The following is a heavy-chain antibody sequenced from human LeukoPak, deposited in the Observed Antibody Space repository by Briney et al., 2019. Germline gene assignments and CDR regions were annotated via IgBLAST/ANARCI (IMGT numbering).Heavy chain of an antibody. V-gene: IGHV4-30-4*01. CDR2: IYYSGST. CDR3: ARDCSGATYHHRTPRNWFDP. D-gene: IGHD3-10*02. CDR1: GGSISSGDYY. Sequence: SQTLSLTCTVSGGSISSGDYYWSWIRQPPGKGLEWIGYIYYSGSTYYNPSLKSRVTISVDTSKNQFSLKLSSVTAADTAVYYCARDCSGATYHHRTPRNWFDPWGQGTLVTVSS. J-gene: IGHJ5*02.